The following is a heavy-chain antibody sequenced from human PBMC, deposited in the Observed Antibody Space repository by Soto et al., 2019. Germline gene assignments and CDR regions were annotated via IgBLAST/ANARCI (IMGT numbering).Heavy chain of an antibody. Sequence: PSETLSLTCTVSGGSISSYYWSWIRQPPGKGLEWIGYIYYSGSTNYNPSLKSRVTISVDPSKNQFSLKLSSVTAADTAVYYCARRYSSSREDPDPYDDDWFDPWGQGTLVTVSS. CDR3: ARRYSSSREDPDPYDDDWFDP. CDR2: IYYSGST. D-gene: IGHD6-13*01. J-gene: IGHJ5*02. CDR1: GGSISSYY. V-gene: IGHV4-59*08.